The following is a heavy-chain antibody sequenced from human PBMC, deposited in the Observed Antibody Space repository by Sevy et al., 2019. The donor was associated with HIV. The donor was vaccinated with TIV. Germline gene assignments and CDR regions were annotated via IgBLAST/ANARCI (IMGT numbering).Heavy chain of an antibody. D-gene: IGHD2-21*02. V-gene: IGHV1-46*01. J-gene: IGHJ4*02. CDR2: INPNGGST. CDR3: ARATSCGGDCYYFDS. Sequence: ASVKVSCQASGYTFTRYEIHWVRQAPGQGLEWMGIINPNGGSTGYEQNFQGRVTMTTDTSTSTVYMELSSLRSDDTAVYYCARATSCGGDCYYFDSWGQGTLVTVSS. CDR1: GYTFTRYE.